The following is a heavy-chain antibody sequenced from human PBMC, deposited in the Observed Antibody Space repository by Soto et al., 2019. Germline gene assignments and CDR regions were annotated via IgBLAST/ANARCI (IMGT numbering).Heavy chain of an antibody. CDR3: ARHAQWEQHYYFDC. V-gene: IGHV4-59*08. Sequence: QVQLQESGPGLVKPSETLSLTCTVSGGSISSYFWSWIRQSPVKGLEWIGYIYYTGTTSYTPSLKSRVTISLDTSKNQFSLKLTSVTAADTAVYYCARHAQWEQHYYFDCWGQGSRVAVSS. D-gene: IGHD1-26*01. J-gene: IGHJ4*02. CDR1: GGSISSYF. CDR2: IYYTGTT.